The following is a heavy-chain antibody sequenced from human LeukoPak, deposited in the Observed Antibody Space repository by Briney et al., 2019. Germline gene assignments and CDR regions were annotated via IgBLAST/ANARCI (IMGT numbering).Heavy chain of an antibody. CDR3: ARAVAGSFDY. Sequence: GGSLRLSCAASGFTFSGSAMHWVRQAPGKGLEWVANINHDGSEKYYVDSVKGRFTISRDNAKNSLFLQMKSLRAEDTAVYYCARAVAGSFDYWGQGTLVTVSS. J-gene: IGHJ4*02. CDR1: GFTFSGSA. D-gene: IGHD6-19*01. V-gene: IGHV3-7*04. CDR2: INHDGSEK.